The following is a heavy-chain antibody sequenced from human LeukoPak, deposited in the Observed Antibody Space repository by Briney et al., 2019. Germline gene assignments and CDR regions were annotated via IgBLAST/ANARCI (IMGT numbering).Heavy chain of an antibody. V-gene: IGHV3-30*02. D-gene: IGHD2-8*02. CDR3: AKDGSWSCTD. Sequence: PGGSLRLSCGASGFTFSSSAMHWVRQGPGKGLEWVAYIAHHGNNKYYADSVKGRFTISRDNSKGSLYLQMNNLRADDTAVYYCAKDGSWSCTDWGQGTLVRVSS. J-gene: IGHJ4*02. CDR1: GFTFSSSA. CDR2: IAHHGNNK.